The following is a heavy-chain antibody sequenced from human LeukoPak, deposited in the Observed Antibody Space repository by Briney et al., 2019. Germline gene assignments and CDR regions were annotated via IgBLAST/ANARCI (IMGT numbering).Heavy chain of an antibody. Sequence: QPGESLRLSCAAPGFTFSSYSMHWVRQAPGKGLEWVAFIRYDGSNKYYADSVKGRFTISRDNSKNTLYLQMNSLRAEDTAVYYCANVGELRFTHRGTTDYCGQGTLVTVSS. CDR2: IRYDGSNK. V-gene: IGHV3-30*02. CDR1: GFTFSSYS. CDR3: ANVGELRFTHRGTTDY. D-gene: IGHD1-1*01. J-gene: IGHJ4*02.